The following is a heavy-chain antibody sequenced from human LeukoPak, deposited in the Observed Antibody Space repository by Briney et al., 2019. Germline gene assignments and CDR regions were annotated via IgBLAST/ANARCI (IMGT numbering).Heavy chain of an antibody. D-gene: IGHD3-10*01. CDR2: ISSSSSYI. CDR3: ARERGTMVRGVIPDY. V-gene: IGHV3-21*01. J-gene: IGHJ4*02. Sequence: GGSLRLSCAASGFTFSNYSMNWVRQAPGKGLEWVSSISSSSSYIYYADSVKGRFTISRDNAKNSLYLQMNSLRAVDTAVYYCARERGTMVRGVIPDYWGQGTLVTVSS. CDR1: GFTFSNYS.